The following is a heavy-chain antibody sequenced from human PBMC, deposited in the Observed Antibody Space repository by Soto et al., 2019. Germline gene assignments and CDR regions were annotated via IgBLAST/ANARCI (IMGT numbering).Heavy chain of an antibody. J-gene: IGHJ5*02. V-gene: IGHV4-34*01. CDR3: ARTTRAYYGSGSYYQNWFDP. CDR1: GGSFSGYY. CDR2: INHSGST. Sequence: SETLSLTCAVYGGSFSGYYWSWIRQPPGKGLEWIGEINHSGSTNYNPSLKSRVTISVDTSKNQFSLKLSSVTAADTAVYYCARTTRAYYGSGSYYQNWFDPWGQGTLVTVS. D-gene: IGHD3-10*01.